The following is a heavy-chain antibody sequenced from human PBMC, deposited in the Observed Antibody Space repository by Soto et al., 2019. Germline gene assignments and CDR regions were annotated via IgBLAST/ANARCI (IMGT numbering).Heavy chain of an antibody. Sequence: EVQLVESGGGLVQPGKSLRLSCAASGFTFDDYAMHWVRQVPGKGLEWVSGLSWNSGTIDYADSVKGRFTISRDNAKNSLHLQMNSLKPEDTAFYYCAKAKSSGWYYSLDYWGQGTLVTVSS. J-gene: IGHJ4*02. D-gene: IGHD6-19*01. V-gene: IGHV3-9*01. CDR3: AKAKSSGWYYSLDY. CDR1: GFTFDDYA. CDR2: LSWNSGTI.